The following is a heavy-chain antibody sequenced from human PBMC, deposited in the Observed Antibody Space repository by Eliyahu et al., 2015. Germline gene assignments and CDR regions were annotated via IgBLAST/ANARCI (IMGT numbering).Heavy chain of an antibody. D-gene: IGHD4-23*01. J-gene: IGHJ4*02. CDR1: GXSISSYY. Sequence: QVQLQESGPGLVKPSQTLSLTCTVSGXSISSYYWSWIRQPPGKGLEWIGYIYYSGSTNYNPSLKSRVTISVDTSKNQFSLKLSSVIAADTAVYYCARGAHYAGNSGYYFDYWGQGTLVTVSS. CDR2: IYYSGST. CDR3: ARGAHYAGNSGYYFDY. V-gene: IGHV4-59*01.